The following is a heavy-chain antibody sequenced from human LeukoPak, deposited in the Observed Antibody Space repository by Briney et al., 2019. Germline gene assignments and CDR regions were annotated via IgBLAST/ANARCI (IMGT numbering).Heavy chain of an antibody. CDR2: IKEDGSEK. CDR3: ARGLVLGFLDY. J-gene: IGHJ4*02. V-gene: IGHV3-7*02. CDR1: GFTFSSYW. Sequence: GGSLRLSCAASGFTFSSYWMSWVRQAPRKGLGWVAKIKEDGSEKYYVDSVKGRFTISRDNAKNSLDLQMSSLRAEDTAVYYCARGLVLGFLDYWGQGTPVTVSS. D-gene: IGHD3/OR15-3a*01.